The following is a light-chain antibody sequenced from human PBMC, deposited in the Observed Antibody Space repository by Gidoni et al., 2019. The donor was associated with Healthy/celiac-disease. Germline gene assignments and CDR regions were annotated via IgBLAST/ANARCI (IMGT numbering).Light chain of an antibody. Sequence: DMVMTQSPLSLPVTPGEPASISCRSSQSLLHSNGYNYLDWYLQKPGTSPQLLIYLGSNRASGVPDRFSGSGSGTDFPLKISRVASEDVGVYYCMQALQTWTFGQGTKVEIK. CDR3: MQALQTWT. V-gene: IGKV2-28*01. CDR2: LGS. CDR1: QSLLHSNGYNY. J-gene: IGKJ1*01.